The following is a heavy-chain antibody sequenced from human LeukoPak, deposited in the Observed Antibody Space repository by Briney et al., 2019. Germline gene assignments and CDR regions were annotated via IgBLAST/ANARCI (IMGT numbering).Heavy chain of an antibody. CDR3: ARVIPHDFWSGYSSPDAFDI. CDR2: IYARGTT. CDR1: GGSINNYY. J-gene: IGHJ3*02. Sequence: PSETLSLTCTVSGGSINNYYWTWIRQPAGKGLEWIGRIYARGTTNYNPSLKSRVTISVDTSKNQFSLKLSSVTAADTAVYYCARVIPHDFWSGYSSPDAFDIWGQGTMVTVSS. V-gene: IGHV4-4*07. D-gene: IGHD3-3*01.